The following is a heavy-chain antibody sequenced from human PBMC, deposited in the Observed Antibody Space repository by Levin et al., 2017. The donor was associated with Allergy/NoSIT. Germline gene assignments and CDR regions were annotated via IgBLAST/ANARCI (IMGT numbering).Heavy chain of an antibody. D-gene: IGHD3-10*01. V-gene: IGHV4-61*02. Sequence: SQTLSLPCKVSGGSIRSGSYYWSWIRQPAAKGLEWIGRIYSSGGANYNPSLKSRVTISVDTSKNQFSLKLSSVTAADTAVYYCARAEVGSEHWGQGTLVTVSS. CDR3: ARAEVGSEH. CDR2: IYSSGGA. CDR1: GGSIRSGSYY. J-gene: IGHJ4*02.